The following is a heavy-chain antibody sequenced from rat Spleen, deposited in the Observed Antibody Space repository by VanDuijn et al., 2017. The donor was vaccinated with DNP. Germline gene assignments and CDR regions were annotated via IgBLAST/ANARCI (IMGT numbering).Heavy chain of an antibody. Sequence: EVQLVESDGGLVQPGRSLKVSCAASGFTFSDYAMAWVRQAPKKGLEWVATISYDGSRTYYRDSVKGRFTISRDNAKSTLYLQMDSLRSEDTATYYCTTDITNYWGQGVMVTVSS. CDR1: GFTFSDYA. CDR2: ISYDGSRT. CDR3: TTDITNY. J-gene: IGHJ2*01. V-gene: IGHV5S10*01. D-gene: IGHD1-10*01.